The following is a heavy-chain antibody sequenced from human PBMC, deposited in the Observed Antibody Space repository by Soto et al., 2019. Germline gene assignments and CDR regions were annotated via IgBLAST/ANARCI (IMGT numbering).Heavy chain of an antibody. Sequence: QVQLQESGPGLVKPSETLSLTCTVSGGSISSYYWSWIRQPPGKGLEWIGYSYYSGSTNYNPSLKSRVTISVDTSKNQCSLKLSSVTAADTAVYYCARAYSSGWLGAFLDYWGQGTLVTVSS. D-gene: IGHD6-19*01. CDR3: ARAYSSGWLGAFLDY. CDR2: SYYSGST. J-gene: IGHJ4*02. CDR1: GGSISSYY. V-gene: IGHV4-59*08.